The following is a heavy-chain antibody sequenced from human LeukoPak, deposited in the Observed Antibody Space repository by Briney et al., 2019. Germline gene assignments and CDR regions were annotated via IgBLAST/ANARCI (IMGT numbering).Heavy chain of an antibody. Sequence: ASVKVSCKASGYTFTSYYIHGVRQAPGQGPEWMGIIYPSGGSTTYAQKFQGRVTMTRDMSTSTVYMELSSLRSEETAVYYCAIGYCRGGSCDDEPGDAFDIWGQGTMVTVSS. CDR1: GYTFTSYY. CDR2: IYPSGGST. V-gene: IGHV1-46*01. CDR3: AIGYCRGGSCDDEPGDAFDI. D-gene: IGHD2-15*01. J-gene: IGHJ3*02.